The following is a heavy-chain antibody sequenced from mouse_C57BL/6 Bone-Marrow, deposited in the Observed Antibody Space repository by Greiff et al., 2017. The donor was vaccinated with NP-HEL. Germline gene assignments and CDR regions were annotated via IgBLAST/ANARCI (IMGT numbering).Heavy chain of an antibody. CDR1: GYTFTDYE. V-gene: IGHV1-15*01. CDR2: IDPETGGT. CDR3: TRGWEDYAMDY. D-gene: IGHD4-1*01. J-gene: IGHJ4*01. Sequence: VKLMESGAELVRPGASVTLSCKASGYTFTDYEMHWVKQTPVHGLEWIGAIDPETGGTAYNQKFKGKAILTADKSSSTAYMELRSLTSEDSAVYYCTRGWEDYAMDYWGQGTSVTVSS.